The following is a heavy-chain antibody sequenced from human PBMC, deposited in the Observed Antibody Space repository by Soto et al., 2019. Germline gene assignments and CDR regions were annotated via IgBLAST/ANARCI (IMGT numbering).Heavy chain of an antibody. V-gene: IGHV4-39*01. Sequence: SETLSLTCTVSGGSISRSSYSWGWNRQPPGKGLEWIGTIYYSGSTYYNPSLKSRVTISVDTSKNQFSLKLSSVTAADTAVYYCATRQGGSYNWFDPWGQGTLVTVSS. D-gene: IGHD2-15*01. J-gene: IGHJ5*02. CDR1: GGSISRSSYS. CDR2: IYYSGST. CDR3: ATRQGGSYNWFDP.